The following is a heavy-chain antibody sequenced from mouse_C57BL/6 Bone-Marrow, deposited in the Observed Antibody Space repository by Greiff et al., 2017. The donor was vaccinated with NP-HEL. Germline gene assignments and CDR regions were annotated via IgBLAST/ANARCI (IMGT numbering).Heavy chain of an antibody. J-gene: IGHJ4*01. CDR2: IDPDDGDT. Sequence: EVQLQQSGAELVKPGASVKLSCTASGFNIKDYYMHWVKQRTEQGLEWIGRIDPDDGDTRYAPKFQGKATLTVYTSSNPTYLQLSSLTSEDSAVYYCAGDYGNFYYNAMDYWGRGTSVTVTS. CDR1: GFNIKDYY. D-gene: IGHD1-1*01. CDR3: AGDYGNFYYNAMDY. V-gene: IGHV14-2*01.